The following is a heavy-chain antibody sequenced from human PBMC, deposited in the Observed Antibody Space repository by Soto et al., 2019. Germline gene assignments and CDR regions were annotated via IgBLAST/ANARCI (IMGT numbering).Heavy chain of an antibody. J-gene: IGHJ5*02. CDR2: IFYGGHT. V-gene: IGHV4-59*12. CDR1: GDFLTTYY. Sequence: SETLSLTCDVSGDFLTTYYWNWIRQSPGKGLEWIGYIFYGGHTNYNPSLRGRATISVDTSKNQFSLKLSSVTAADTAVYYCARVGYSYDYNWFDPWGQGTLVTVSS. D-gene: IGHD5-18*01. CDR3: ARVGYSYDYNWFDP.